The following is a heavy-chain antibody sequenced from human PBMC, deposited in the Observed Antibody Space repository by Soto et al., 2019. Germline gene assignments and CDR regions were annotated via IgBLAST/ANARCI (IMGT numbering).Heavy chain of an antibody. CDR3: AKFGDSLPADPGLGMDV. D-gene: IGHD2-2*01. J-gene: IGHJ6*02. CDR2: IVGSGGST. V-gene: IGHV3-23*01. CDR1: GFTFSNYA. Sequence: PGGSLRLSCTASGFTFSNYALTWVRQAPGKGLEWVAAIVGSGGSTYDADSVKGRFTISRDNSKSTLFLQMNNLRAEDAAVYYCAKFGDSLPADPGLGMDVWGQGTTVTV.